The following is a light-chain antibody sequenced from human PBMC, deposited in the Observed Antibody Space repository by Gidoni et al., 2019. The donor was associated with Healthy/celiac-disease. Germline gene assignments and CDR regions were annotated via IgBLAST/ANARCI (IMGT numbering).Light chain of an antibody. CDR3: QQRSNWPPWT. CDR1: QSVSSY. Sequence: EIMLTQSPATLSLSPGDRATLSCRASQSVSSYLDWYQQKPGQAPRLLIYDASNRATGIPARFSGSGSGTDFTLTISSLEPEDFAAYYCQQRSNWPPWTFGQGTKVEIK. CDR2: DAS. V-gene: IGKV3-11*01. J-gene: IGKJ1*01.